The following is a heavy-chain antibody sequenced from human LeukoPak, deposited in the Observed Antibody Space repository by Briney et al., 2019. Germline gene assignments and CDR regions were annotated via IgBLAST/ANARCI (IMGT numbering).Heavy chain of an antibody. Sequence: GGSLRLSCAASGFTFSGYWMAWVRQAPGKELEWVANIKDDGSQKYYVDSVKGRFTISRDNAKNSLYLQMNSLRAEDTAVYYCARYTLYHGAFDIWGQGTMVTVSS. CDR2: IKDDGSQK. CDR3: ARYTLYHGAFDI. CDR1: GFTFSGYW. V-gene: IGHV3-7*01. D-gene: IGHD2-2*01. J-gene: IGHJ3*02.